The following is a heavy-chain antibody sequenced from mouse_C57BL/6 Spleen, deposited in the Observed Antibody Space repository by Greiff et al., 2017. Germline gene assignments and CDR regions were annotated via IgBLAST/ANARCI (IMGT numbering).Heavy chain of an antibody. Sequence: EVKLVESGPGLVKPSQSLSLTCSVTGYSITSGYYWNWIRQLPGNKLECMGYISYDGSNNYNASLKNRISITRDTSKNQFFLKLNSVTTEDTATXYCAREDCGYDVGAYWGQGTLVTVSA. CDR3: AREDCGYDVGAY. J-gene: IGHJ3*01. D-gene: IGHD2-2*01. CDR1: GYSITSGYY. V-gene: IGHV3-6*01. CDR2: ISYDGSN.